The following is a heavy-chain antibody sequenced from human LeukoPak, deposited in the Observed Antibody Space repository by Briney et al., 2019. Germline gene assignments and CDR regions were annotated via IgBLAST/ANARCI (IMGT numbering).Heavy chain of an antibody. Sequence: ASVKVSCKASGYTFTSYDINWVRQATGQGLEWMGWMNPNSGSTGYAQKFQGRVTMTRNTSISTAYMELSSLRSEDTAVYYCARGRVYYDSSGYYYEMDVWGKGTTVTVSS. J-gene: IGHJ6*04. CDR3: ARGRVYYDSSGYYYEMDV. CDR2: MNPNSGST. V-gene: IGHV1-8*01. D-gene: IGHD3-22*01. CDR1: GYTFTSYD.